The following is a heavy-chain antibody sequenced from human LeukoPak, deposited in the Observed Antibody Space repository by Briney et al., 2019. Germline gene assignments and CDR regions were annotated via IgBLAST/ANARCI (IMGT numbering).Heavy chain of an antibody. D-gene: IGHD2/OR15-2a*01. J-gene: IGHJ4*02. CDR2: IKQDGSEE. CDR1: GFTFSTYW. V-gene: IGHV3-7*01. Sequence: PGGSLRLFCAASGFTFSTYWMSWVRQAPGKGLEWVANIKQDGSEEYYVDSVKGRFTISRDNAKNSLYLQMNSLRAEDTALYYSAKDSTCNDYWGQGTLVTVSS. CDR3: AKDSTCNDY.